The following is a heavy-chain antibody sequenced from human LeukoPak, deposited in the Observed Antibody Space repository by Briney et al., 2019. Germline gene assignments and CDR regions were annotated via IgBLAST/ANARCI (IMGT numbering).Heavy chain of an antibody. J-gene: IGHJ4*02. Sequence: PGGSLRLSCAASGFTFSSYEMNWVRQASGRGLEWVSYISSTATTMHYADSVMGRFTISRDNAKESLYLQMNSLRAEDTAVYYCAREGGYYLRSIDYWGQGTLVTVSS. CDR2: ISSTATTM. CDR1: GFTFSSYE. CDR3: AREGGYYLRSIDY. D-gene: IGHD1-26*01. V-gene: IGHV3-48*03.